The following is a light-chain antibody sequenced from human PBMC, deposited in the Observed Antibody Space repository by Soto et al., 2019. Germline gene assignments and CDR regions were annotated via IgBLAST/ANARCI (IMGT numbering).Light chain of an antibody. CDR1: RSVSDTL. CDR3: VQYGDSPWK. J-gene: IGKJ1*01. Sequence: EMVLTQSPGTLSLSPGERATLSCRADRSVSDTLLTWFQQKPGQAPRLLIFGTSNRAPGIPDRFSGSGSGTHFSLTISRLEPDDFAGYYCVQYGDSPWKFGPGPNVHI. CDR2: GTS. V-gene: IGKV3-20*01.